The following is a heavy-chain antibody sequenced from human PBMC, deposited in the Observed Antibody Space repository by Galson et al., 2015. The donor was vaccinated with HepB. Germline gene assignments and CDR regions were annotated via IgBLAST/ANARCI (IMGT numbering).Heavy chain of an antibody. Sequence: PALVKPTQTLTLTCTFSGFSLSTSGVGVGWIRQPPGKALEWLALIYWDDDKRYSPSLKNRLTIIKDTSKNRLVLTMTNMDPVDTATYYCAHSFGLHLGEFAAFDYWGQGTLVTVSS. J-gene: IGHJ4*02. CDR1: GFSLSTSGVG. D-gene: IGHD3-16*01. V-gene: IGHV2-5*02. CDR3: AHSFGLHLGEFAAFDY. CDR2: IYWDDDK.